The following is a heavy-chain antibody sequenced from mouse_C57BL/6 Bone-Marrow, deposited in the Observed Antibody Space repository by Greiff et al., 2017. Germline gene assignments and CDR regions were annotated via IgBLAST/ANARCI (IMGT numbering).Heavy chain of an antibody. J-gene: IGHJ4*01. CDR1: GYTFTSYW. V-gene: IGHV1-7*01. CDR3: ARGGLGAMDY. Sequence: QVQLQQSGAELAKPGASVKLSCKASGYTFTSYWMHWVKQRPGQGLEWIGYINPSSGYTKYNQKFKDKATLTADKSSITAYMQLSCVTYEDSAVYYCARGGLGAMDYWGQGTSVTVSS. CDR2: INPSSGYT. D-gene: IGHD2-4*01.